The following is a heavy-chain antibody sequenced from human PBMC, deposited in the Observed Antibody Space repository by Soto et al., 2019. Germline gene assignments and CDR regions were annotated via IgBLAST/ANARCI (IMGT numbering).Heavy chain of an antibody. CDR2: IIPIFRTP. V-gene: IGHV1-69*05. J-gene: IGHJ6*02. Sequence: QVQLEQSGAEVLKPGSSVKLSCKTSGDTFDTFAISWVRQAPGQGLEWMGGIIPIFRTPDYAQKFQGRVTXTXAXXTSTAYMELSSLRSEDTAVYYCARDKGRGQLGGNYYYALDVWGQGTTVTVSS. CDR3: ARDKGRGQLGGNYYYALDV. CDR1: GDTFDTFA. D-gene: IGHD1-1*01.